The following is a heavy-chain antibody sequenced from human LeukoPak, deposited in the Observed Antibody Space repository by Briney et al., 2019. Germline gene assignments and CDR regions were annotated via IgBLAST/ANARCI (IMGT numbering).Heavy chain of an antibody. J-gene: IGHJ3*02. V-gene: IGHV3-23*01. CDR2: ISGSGGST. D-gene: IGHD6-6*01. CDR3: AKAASPQGSPDAFDI. Sequence: GRSLRLSCAASGFTLSSYAMSWIRHAPGKGLEWVSAISGSGGSTYYADSVKGRFTISRDNSKNTLYLQMNSLRAEHTAVYYCAKAASPQGSPDAFDIWGQGTMVTVSS. CDR1: GFTLSSYA.